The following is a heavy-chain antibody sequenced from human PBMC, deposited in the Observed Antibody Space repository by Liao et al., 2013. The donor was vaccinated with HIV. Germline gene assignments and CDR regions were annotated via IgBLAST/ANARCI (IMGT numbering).Heavy chain of an antibody. V-gene: IGHV4-30-4*08. CDR1: GDSISSGDYY. J-gene: IGHJ4*02. D-gene: IGHD3-10*01. CDR3: ARDRGVGNLWFGLPFDY. CDR2: IYYSGSA. Sequence: QMQLQESGPGLVKPSQTLSLTCTVSGDSISSGDYYWSWIRQPPGKGLEYIGYIYYSGSAFYNPSLKSRVTISVDTFKNQFSLKLSSVTAADTAVYYCARDRGVGNLWFGLPFDYWGQGTLVTVSS.